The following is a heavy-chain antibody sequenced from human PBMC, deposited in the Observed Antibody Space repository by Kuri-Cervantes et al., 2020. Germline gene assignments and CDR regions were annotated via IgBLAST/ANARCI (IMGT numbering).Heavy chain of an antibody. CDR2: IYYSGST. J-gene: IGHJ4*02. Sequence: ESLKISCTVSGGSISSSSYYWGWIRQPPGKGLEWIGSIYYSGSTYYNPSLKSRVTISVDTSKNQFSLKLSSVTAADTAAYYCARGGGVGATGLDYFDYWGQGTLVTVSS. V-gene: IGHV4-39*01. CDR3: ARGGGVGATGLDYFDY. D-gene: IGHD1-26*01. CDR1: GGSISSSSYY.